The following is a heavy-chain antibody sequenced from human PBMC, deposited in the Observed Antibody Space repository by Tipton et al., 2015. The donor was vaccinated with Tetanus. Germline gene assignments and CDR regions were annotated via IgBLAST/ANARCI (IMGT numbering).Heavy chain of an antibody. J-gene: IGHJ6*02. CDR1: GYTFTSYY. Sequence: QSGPEVKKPGASVEVSCKASGYTFTSYYMHWVRQAPGQGLEWMGMINPSGGSTSYAQKFQGRVTMTRDTSTSTVYMELSSLRSEDTAVYYCARGPTVTTAHYYYGMDVWGQGTTVTVSS. V-gene: IGHV1-46*01. CDR3: ARGPTVTTAHYYYGMDV. D-gene: IGHD4-11*01. CDR2: INPSGGST.